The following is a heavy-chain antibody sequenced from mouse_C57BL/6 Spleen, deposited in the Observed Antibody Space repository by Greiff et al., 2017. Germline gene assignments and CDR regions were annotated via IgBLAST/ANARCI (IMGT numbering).Heavy chain of an antibody. J-gene: IGHJ2*01. CDR2: IDPNSGGT. Sequence: QVQLQQPGAELVKPGASVKLSCKASGYTFTSYWMHWVKQRPGRGLEWIGRIDPNSGGTKYNEKFKSKATLTVDKPSSTAYMQLSSLTSEDSAVYDCASFTTVAPYYFDYWGQGTTLTVSS. CDR1: GYTFTSYW. D-gene: IGHD1-1*01. V-gene: IGHV1-72*01. CDR3: ASFTTVAPYYFDY.